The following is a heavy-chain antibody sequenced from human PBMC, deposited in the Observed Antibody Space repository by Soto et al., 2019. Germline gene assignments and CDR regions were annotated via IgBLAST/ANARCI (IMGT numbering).Heavy chain of an antibody. J-gene: IGHJ6*02. CDR2: IYPGDSDT. Sequence: GESLKISCKGSGYRFTSYWIGWVRQMPGKGLEWMGIIYPGDSDTRYSPSFQGQVTISADKSISTAYLQWSSLKASDTAMYYCARQRYYYYYGMDVWGPGTTVTVSS. CDR1: GYRFTSYW. CDR3: ARQRYYYYYGMDV. V-gene: IGHV5-51*01.